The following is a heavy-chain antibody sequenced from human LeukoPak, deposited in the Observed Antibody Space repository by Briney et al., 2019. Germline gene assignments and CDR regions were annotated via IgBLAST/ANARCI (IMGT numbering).Heavy chain of an antibody. V-gene: IGHV1-8*01. J-gene: IGHJ5*02. CDR2: MNPNRGNT. Sequence: GASVKVSCKASGYTFTSYDINWVRQATGQGLEWMGWMNPNRGNTGYAQKFQGRVTMTRNTSISTAYMELSSLRSEDTAVYYCARILGKRGYSYGTWGQGTLVTVSS. D-gene: IGHD5-18*01. CDR3: ARILGKRGYSYGT. CDR1: GYTFTSYD.